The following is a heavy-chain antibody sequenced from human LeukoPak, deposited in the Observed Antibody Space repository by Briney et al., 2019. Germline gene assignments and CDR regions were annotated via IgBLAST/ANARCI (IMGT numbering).Heavy chain of an antibody. V-gene: IGHV4-59*01. D-gene: IGHD6-19*01. CDR2: IYYSGST. CDR1: GGSISSYY. Sequence: SETPSLTCTVSGGSISSYYWSWIRQPPGKGLEWIGYIYYSGSTNYNPSLKSRVTISVDTSKNQFSLKLSSVTAADTAVYYCARLGDSSGWYYGAYDYYGMDVWGQGTTVTVSS. J-gene: IGHJ6*02. CDR3: ARLGDSSGWYYGAYDYYGMDV.